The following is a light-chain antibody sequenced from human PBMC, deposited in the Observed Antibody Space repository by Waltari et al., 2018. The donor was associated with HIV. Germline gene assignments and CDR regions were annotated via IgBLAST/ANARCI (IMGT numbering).Light chain of an antibody. Sequence: SSEVTQDPAVSVALGQTVRNTCQGDSLSTYYASWYQQKPGQAPVCGIYGEKHRPSGIPGRFSGFSSGNTASWTITGAQAEDEADYYCLSRDDSGNLLVFGGGTKLTVL. V-gene: IGLV3-19*01. CDR1: SLSTYY. CDR2: GEK. CDR3: LSRDDSGNLLV. J-gene: IGLJ2*01.